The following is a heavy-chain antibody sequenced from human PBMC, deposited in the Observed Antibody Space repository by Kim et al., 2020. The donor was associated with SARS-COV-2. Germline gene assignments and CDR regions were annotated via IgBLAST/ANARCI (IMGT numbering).Heavy chain of an antibody. J-gene: IGHJ6*02. CDR1: GNSLSELY. D-gene: IGHD4-17*01. CDR3: TTDTSVPGNYGLDV. V-gene: IGHV1-24*01. CDR2: FDPKDGER. Sequence: ASVKVSCKVSGNSLSELYMHWVRQTPGEGLEWMGGFDPKDGERIYAQKFQGRVTMTEDTSTDTAYMELRSLTSEDTGLYFCTTDTSVPGNYGLDVWGQGTTVTVSS.